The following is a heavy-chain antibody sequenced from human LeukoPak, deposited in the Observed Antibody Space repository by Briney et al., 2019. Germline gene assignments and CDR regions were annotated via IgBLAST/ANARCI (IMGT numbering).Heavy chain of an antibody. Sequence: ASVKVSCKASGYTFTSYGISWVRQAPGQGREWMGWISVYSGNTNYAQKFQGRLTMTTDTLTSTAYMELRSLRSDDTAVYYCAKTAGSQLAGGNYFDYWGQGTLVTVSS. CDR3: AKTAGSQLAGGNYFDY. D-gene: IGHD2-2*01. CDR1: GYTFTSYG. CDR2: ISVYSGNT. V-gene: IGHV1-18*01. J-gene: IGHJ4*02.